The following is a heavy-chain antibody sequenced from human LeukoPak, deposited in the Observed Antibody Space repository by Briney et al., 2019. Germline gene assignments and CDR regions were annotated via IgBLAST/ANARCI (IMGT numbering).Heavy chain of an antibody. V-gene: IGHV4-34*01. CDR1: GGSLSAFY. Sequence: SETLCLTCAVYGGSLSAFYWSWIRQPPGKGLEWIGEINHSGSTNYNPSLESRVTISVDASKNQFSLKLTSVTAADTAVYYCARHAPLNFDLWGRGTLVTVSS. CDR2: INHSGST. CDR3: ARHAPLNFDL. J-gene: IGHJ2*01.